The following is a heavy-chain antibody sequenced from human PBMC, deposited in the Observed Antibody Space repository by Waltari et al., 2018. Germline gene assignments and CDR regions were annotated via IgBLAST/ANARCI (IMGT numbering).Heavy chain of an antibody. CDR2: INHSGST. V-gene: IGHV4-34*01. J-gene: IGHJ4*02. CDR1: GGSFSGYY. Sequence: QVQLQQWGAGLLKPSDTLSLTCAVYGGSFSGYYWSWIRPPPGEGLEWIGEINHSGSTNYNPSLKSRVTISVDTSKNQFSLKLSSVTAADTAVYYCAREDIVVVPAAKRGGPFDYWGQGTLVTVSS. D-gene: IGHD2-2*01. CDR3: AREDIVVVPAAKRGGPFDY.